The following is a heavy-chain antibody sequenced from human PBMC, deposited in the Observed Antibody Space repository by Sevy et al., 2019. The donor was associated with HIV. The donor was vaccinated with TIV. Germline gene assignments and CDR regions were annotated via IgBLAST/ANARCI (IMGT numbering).Heavy chain of an antibody. CDR3: ANATGQRVGVYYYSYCGMDV. D-gene: IGHD3-10*01. V-gene: IGHV3-30*18. Sequence: GGSLRLSCAASGFSFSIHGMHWVRQAPGKGLEWVAVMSYDGSRKYYADSVKGRFTISRDNSKNTLFLQMNSLRVEDKAFYYCANATGQRVGVYYYSYCGMDVWGQGTTVTVSS. CDR2: MSYDGSRK. CDR1: GFSFSIHG. J-gene: IGHJ6*02.